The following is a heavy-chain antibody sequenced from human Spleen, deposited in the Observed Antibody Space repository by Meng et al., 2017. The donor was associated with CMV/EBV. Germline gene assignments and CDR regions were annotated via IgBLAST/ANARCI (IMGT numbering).Heavy chain of an antibody. Sequence: GGSLRLSCAASGFLFSNYALHWVRQAPGKGLEWISSISSSSTYIHYADSVKGRFTISRDYARNSLYLQMNSLRAEDTAIYYCAKDLRPCGADCSGSAFDIWGQGTMVTVSS. CDR2: ISSSSTYI. V-gene: IGHV3-21*01. CDR3: AKDLRPCGADCSGSAFDI. J-gene: IGHJ3*02. D-gene: IGHD2-21*01. CDR1: GFLFSNYA.